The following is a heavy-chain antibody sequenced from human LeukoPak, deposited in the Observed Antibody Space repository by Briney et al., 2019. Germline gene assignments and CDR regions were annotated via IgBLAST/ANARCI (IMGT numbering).Heavy chain of an antibody. J-gene: IGHJ4*02. CDR2: ISGSGGST. Sequence: GGSLRLSCAASGFTFSSYAMSGVRQAPGKGLEFVSAISGSGGSTYYADSVKGRFTISRDNSKNTLYLQMNSLRAEDTAVYYCAKDDSSPGIDYWGQGTLVTVSS. D-gene: IGHD6-13*01. CDR1: GFTFSSYA. CDR3: AKDDSSPGIDY. V-gene: IGHV3-23*01.